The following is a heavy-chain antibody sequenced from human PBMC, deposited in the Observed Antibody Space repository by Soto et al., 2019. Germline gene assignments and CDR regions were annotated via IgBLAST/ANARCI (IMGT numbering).Heavy chain of an antibody. CDR2: IIPIFGTA. Sequence: QVQLVQSGAEVKKPGSSVKVSCKASGGTFSSYAISWVRQAPGQGLEWMGGIIPIFGTANYAQKFQGRVTITADKSKSTASMELSSLRSEDTAVYYCARNLGDGYNPSTYYFDYWGQGTLVTVSS. D-gene: IGHD5-12*01. J-gene: IGHJ4*02. V-gene: IGHV1-69*06. CDR1: GGTFSSYA. CDR3: ARNLGDGYNPSTYYFDY.